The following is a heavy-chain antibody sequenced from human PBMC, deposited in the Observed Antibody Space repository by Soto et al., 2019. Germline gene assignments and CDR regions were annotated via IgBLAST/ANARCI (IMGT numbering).Heavy chain of an antibody. Sequence: GASVKVSCKASGYTFTSYGISWVRQAPGQGLEWMGWISAYNGNTNYAQKLQGRVTMTTDTSTSTAYMELRSLRSDDTAVYYCAREGCGWYRYYFDYWSQGTLVTVSS. CDR1: GYTFTSYG. J-gene: IGHJ4*02. D-gene: IGHD6-19*01. V-gene: IGHV1-18*01. CDR2: ISAYNGNT. CDR3: AREGCGWYRYYFDY.